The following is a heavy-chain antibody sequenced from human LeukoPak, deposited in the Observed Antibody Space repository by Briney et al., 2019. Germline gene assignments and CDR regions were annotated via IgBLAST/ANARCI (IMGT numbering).Heavy chain of an antibody. Sequence: GGSLRLSCAVSGFTFSSYSMTWVRQAPGKGLEWVSSISSSGCYIYYADSVQGRFTISSDNAKNSLYLQMNSLRAEDTAGYCCARDWDYYYYYGMDVWGQETTVTVS. J-gene: IGHJ6*02. V-gene: IGHV3-21*01. CDR2: ISSSGCYI. CDR3: ARDWDYYYYYGMDV. D-gene: IGHD3-16*01. CDR1: GFTFSSYS.